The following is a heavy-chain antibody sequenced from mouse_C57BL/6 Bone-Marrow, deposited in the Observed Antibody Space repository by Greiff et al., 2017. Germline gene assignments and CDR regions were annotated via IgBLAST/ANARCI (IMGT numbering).Heavy chain of an antibody. J-gene: IGHJ1*03. CDR2: IYPGRGST. CDR3: ASYFYDSSSFDV. Sequence: QVQLQQPGAELVKPGASVKMSCKASGYTFTSYWITWVKQRPGQGLEWIGDIYPGRGSTNYNEKFKSKATLTVDTSSSTAYMQLSSLTSEDSAVYYCASYFYDSSSFDVWGTGTTVTVSS. CDR1: GYTFTSYW. V-gene: IGHV1-55*01. D-gene: IGHD1-1*01.